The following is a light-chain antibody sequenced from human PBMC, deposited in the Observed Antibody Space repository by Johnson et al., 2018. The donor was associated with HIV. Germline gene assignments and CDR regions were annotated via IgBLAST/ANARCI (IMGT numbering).Light chain of an antibody. J-gene: IGLJ1*01. Sequence: QSVLTQPPSVSAAPGQKVTFSCSGSTSNIGNNDVSWYRHLPGTAPKLLIYDNNKRPSGIPDRFSGSKSGTSDTLGITGLQTGDEADYYCGTWDSSLSAGVFGTGTKVTVL. CDR2: DNN. CDR1: TSNIGNND. V-gene: IGLV1-51*01. CDR3: GTWDSSLSAGV.